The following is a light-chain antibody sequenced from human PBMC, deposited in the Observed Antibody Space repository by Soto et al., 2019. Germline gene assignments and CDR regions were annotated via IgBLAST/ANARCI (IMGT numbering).Light chain of an antibody. Sequence: EIVLTQSPATLSLSPGERATLSCRASQSVSSYLAWYQQKPGQAPRLLIYDASNSATGIPARFSGSGSGTDFTLTISSLEPEEFAVYYCQQRSDWPLTFSGGTKVEIK. CDR3: QQRSDWPLT. CDR2: DAS. V-gene: IGKV3-11*01. J-gene: IGKJ4*01. CDR1: QSVSSY.